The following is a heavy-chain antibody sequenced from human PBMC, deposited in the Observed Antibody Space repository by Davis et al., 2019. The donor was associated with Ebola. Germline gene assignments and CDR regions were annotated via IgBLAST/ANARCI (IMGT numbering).Heavy chain of an antibody. CDR2: IYFSGAA. D-gene: IGHD4-17*01. J-gene: IGHJ4*02. V-gene: IGHV4-59*01. CDR1: GGSIGTYY. Sequence: PSETLSLTCTVSGGSIGTYYWDWIRQPPGKGLEWIGHIYFSGAAKYNPSLRSRATISVDTSKNQFYLKLSSVTAADTAVYYCARDAADDYGVNFDYWGQGNLVTVSS. CDR3: ARDAADDYGVNFDY.